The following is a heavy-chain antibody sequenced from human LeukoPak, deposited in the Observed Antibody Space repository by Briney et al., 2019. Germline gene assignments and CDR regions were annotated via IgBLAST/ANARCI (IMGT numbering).Heavy chain of an antibody. Sequence: PSETLSLTCTVSGGSISSGDYYWSWIRQPPGKGLEWIGYIYYSGTTYYSPSLKTRVTISIDTSKNLFSLKLSPVTAADTAVYYCARVEVAVVAAAQTPKYGMDVWGQGTTVTVSS. CDR1: GGSISSGDYY. D-gene: IGHD2-21*02. CDR3: ARVEVAVVAAAQTPKYGMDV. CDR2: IYYSGTT. V-gene: IGHV4-30-4*01. J-gene: IGHJ6*02.